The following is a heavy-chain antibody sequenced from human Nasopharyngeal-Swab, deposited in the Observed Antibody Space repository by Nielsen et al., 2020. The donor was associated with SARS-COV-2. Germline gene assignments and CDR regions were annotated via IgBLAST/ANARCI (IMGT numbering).Heavy chain of an antibody. CDR1: GFTFSNYV. CDR2: IKEDGSER. V-gene: IGHV3-7*01. Sequence: GGSLRLSCAASGFTFSNYVIHWVRQAPGKGLEWVANIKEDGSERYYMDSVKGRFTISRDNAKNSLYLQMSSLSAEDTAVYYCARGGFYYGVWGQGTLVTVSA. CDR3: ARGGFYYGV. J-gene: IGHJ4*02. D-gene: IGHD3-10*01.